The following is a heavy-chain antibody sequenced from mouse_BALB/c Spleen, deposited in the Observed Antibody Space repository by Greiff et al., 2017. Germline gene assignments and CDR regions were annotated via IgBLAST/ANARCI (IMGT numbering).Heavy chain of an antibody. V-gene: IGHV3-2*02. J-gene: IGHJ4*01. D-gene: IGHD2-10*01. CDR3: ARSYYGNWGYYAMDY. CDR2: ISYSGST. CDR1: GYSITSDYA. Sequence: EVQGVESGPGLVKPSQSLSLTCTVTGYSITSDYAWNWIRQFPGNKLEWMGYISYSGSTSYNPSLKSRISITRDTSKNQFFLQLNSVTTEDTATYYCARSYYGNWGYYAMDYWGQGTSVTVSS.